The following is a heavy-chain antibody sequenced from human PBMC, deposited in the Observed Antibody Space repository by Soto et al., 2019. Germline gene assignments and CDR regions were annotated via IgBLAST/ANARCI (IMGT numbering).Heavy chain of an antibody. Sequence: QITLKESGPTLVKPTQTLTLTCTFTGFSLSTSGVGVGWIRQPPGKALEWLALIYWDDDKRDSPSLKSRLTNTKDPSKHQVVLTMPNMDPVDTATYYCAHSPYTSSSYYFDYWGQGTLVTVSS. CDR3: AHSPYTSSSYYFDY. D-gene: IGHD6-6*01. CDR2: IYWDDDK. V-gene: IGHV2-5*02. J-gene: IGHJ4*02. CDR1: GFSLSTSGVG.